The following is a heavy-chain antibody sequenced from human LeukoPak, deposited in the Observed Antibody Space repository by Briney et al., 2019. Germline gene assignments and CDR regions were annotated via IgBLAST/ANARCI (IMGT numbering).Heavy chain of an antibody. CDR1: GFTFSHYW. CDR3: ARVDPGYCSGGSCSYAFDY. V-gene: IGHV3-7*03. CDR2: IKEDGSVK. Sequence: GGSLRLSCAASGFTFSHYWMSWVRQAPGKGLEWVANIKEDGSVKYYVDSVKGRFTISRVNSKNTLYLQMNSLRAEDTAVYYCARVDPGYCSGGSCSYAFDYWGQGTLVTVSS. J-gene: IGHJ4*02. D-gene: IGHD2-15*01.